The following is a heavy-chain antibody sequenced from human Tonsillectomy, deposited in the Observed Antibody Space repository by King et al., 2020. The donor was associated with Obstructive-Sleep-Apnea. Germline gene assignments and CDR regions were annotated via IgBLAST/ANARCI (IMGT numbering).Heavy chain of an antibody. V-gene: IGHV1-18*04. D-gene: IGHD1-1*01. CDR2: ISTYNGDI. Sequence: QLVQSGTEVKKPGASVKVSCKASGYTFTGYGISWVRQVRQAPGQGLEWMGWISTYNGDINYAQNLQDRVTMTRDTSTSTAYMELKGLRSDDTAVYYCARVRNCEFIDYWGQGTLVIVSS. CDR3: ARVRNCEFIDY. CDR1: GYTFTGYG. J-gene: IGHJ4*02.